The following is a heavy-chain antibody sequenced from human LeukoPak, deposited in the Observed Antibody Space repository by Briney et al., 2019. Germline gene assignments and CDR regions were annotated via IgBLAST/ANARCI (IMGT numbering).Heavy chain of an antibody. CDR2: IGRSVTYI. V-gene: IGHV3-21*01. J-gene: IGHJ4*02. Sequence: PGGSLRLSCAASGFTFSSYNMNWVRQAPGKGLEWVSSIGRSVTYIYYADSVKGRFTISRDNSKNTLYLQMNSLRAEDTAVYYCAKVSFVAPGDWGQGTLVTVSS. CDR3: AKVSFVAPGD. D-gene: IGHD5-12*01. CDR1: GFTFSSYN.